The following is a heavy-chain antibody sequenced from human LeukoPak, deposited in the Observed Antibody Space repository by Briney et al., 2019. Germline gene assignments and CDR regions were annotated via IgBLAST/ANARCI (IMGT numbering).Heavy chain of an antibody. Sequence: ASVKVSCKASGYTFTSYGISWVRQAPGQGLEWMGWINPNSGGTNYAQKFQGRVTMTRDTSISTAYMELSRLRSDDTAVYYCARDEGVALYYYYYGMDVWGQGTTVTVSS. CDR3: ARDEGVALYYYYYGMDV. V-gene: IGHV1-2*02. CDR2: INPNSGGT. D-gene: IGHD2-15*01. CDR1: GYTFTSYG. J-gene: IGHJ6*02.